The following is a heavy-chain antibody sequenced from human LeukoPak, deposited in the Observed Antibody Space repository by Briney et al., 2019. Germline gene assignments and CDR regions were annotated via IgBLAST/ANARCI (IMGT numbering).Heavy chain of an antibody. J-gene: IGHJ4*02. CDR3: ARHSYGGYGWSPIDY. V-gene: IGHV5-51*01. CDR2: IYPGDSDT. D-gene: IGHD4-17*01. CDR1: GYSFTSYW. Sequence: GESLKISCKGSGYSFTSYWIGWVRQMPGKGLEWMGIIYPGDSDTRYSPSFQGQVTISADKSISTAYLQWSSLKASDTAMYYCARHSYGGYGWSPIDYWGQGTLVTVSS.